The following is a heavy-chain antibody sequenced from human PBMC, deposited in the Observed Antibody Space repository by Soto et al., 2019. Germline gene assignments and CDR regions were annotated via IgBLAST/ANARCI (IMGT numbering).Heavy chain of an antibody. Sequence: EEQLLESGGGLVQPGGSLRLSCAASGFVFGTYAMNWVRQAPGKGLEWVSTISGDDGTTFYTYYSDSVKGRFTIPRDNSKDTLHLQMDGLRADDTAVYYCAKDVSSGNNCYGFDVWGQGTTVTVSS. J-gene: IGHJ6*02. CDR2: ISGDDGTTFYT. CDR1: GFVFGTYA. V-gene: IGHV3-23*01. D-gene: IGHD3-22*01. CDR3: AKDVSSGNNCYGFDV.